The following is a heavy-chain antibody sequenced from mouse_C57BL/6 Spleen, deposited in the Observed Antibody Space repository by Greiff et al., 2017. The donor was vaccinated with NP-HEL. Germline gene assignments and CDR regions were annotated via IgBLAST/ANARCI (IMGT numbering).Heavy chain of an antibody. CDR2: IDPSDSYT. J-gene: IGHJ2*01. CDR1: GYTFTSYW. V-gene: IGHV1-69*01. Sequence: QVQLQQPGAELVMPGASVKLSCKASGYTFTSYWMHWVKQRPGQGLEWIGEIDPSDSYTNYNQKFKGKSTLTVDKSSSTAYMQLSSLTSEDSAVYYCARYRDYDGRVYFDYWGQGTTLTVSS. CDR3: ARYRDYDGRVYFDY. D-gene: IGHD2-4*01.